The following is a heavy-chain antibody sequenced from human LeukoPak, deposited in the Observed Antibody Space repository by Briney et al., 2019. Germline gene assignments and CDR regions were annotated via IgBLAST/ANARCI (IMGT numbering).Heavy chain of an antibody. V-gene: IGHV3-21*01. J-gene: IGHJ4*02. CDR1: GFTFSSYS. CDR3: AVLWFGESDLDY. Sequence: GGSLRLSCAASGFTFSSYSMNWVRQAPGKGLEWVSSISSSSSYIYYADSVKGRFTISRDNAKNPLYLQMNSLRAEDTAVYYCAVLWFGESDLDYWGQGTLVTVSS. D-gene: IGHD3-10*01. CDR2: ISSSSSYI.